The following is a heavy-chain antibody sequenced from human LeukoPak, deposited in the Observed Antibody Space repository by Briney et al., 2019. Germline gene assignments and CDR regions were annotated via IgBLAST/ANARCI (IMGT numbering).Heavy chain of an antibody. CDR2: IKQDGSEK. V-gene: IGHV3-7*03. D-gene: IGHD1-1*01. CDR3: AKATGTLGN. J-gene: IGHJ4*02. CDR1: GFTFSSYW. Sequence: GGSLRLSCAASGFTFSSYWMSWVRQAPGKGLEWVANIKQDGSEKYYVDSVKGRFTISRDNSKNTLYLQMNSLTAEDTAIYYCAKATGTLGNWGQGTLVIVSS.